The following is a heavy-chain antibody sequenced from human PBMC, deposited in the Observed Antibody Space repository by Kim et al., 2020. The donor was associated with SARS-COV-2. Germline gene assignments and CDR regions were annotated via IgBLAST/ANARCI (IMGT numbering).Heavy chain of an antibody. CDR1: GFTFSSYW. Sequence: GGSLRLSCAASGFTFSSYWMSWVRQAPGKGLEWVANIKQDGSEKYYVDSVKGRFTISRDNAKNSLYLQMNSLRAEDTAVYYCAREGRIQLWSPVWFDPWGQGTLVTVSS. J-gene: IGHJ5*02. D-gene: IGHD5-18*01. V-gene: IGHV3-7*03. CDR3: AREGRIQLWSPVWFDP. CDR2: IKQDGSEK.